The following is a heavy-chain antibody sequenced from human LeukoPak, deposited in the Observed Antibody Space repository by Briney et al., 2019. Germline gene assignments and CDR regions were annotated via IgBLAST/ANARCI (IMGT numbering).Heavy chain of an antibody. CDR2: LSGTGGST. Sequence: PGGSLRLSCAASGFTFSSYAMSWVRQAPGKGLEWVSTLSGTGGSTYYADSVKGRFTISRDNAKNSLYLQMNSLRAEDTAVYYCARETVVTPGSDYWGQGTLVTVSS. D-gene: IGHD4-23*01. CDR3: ARETVVTPGSDY. J-gene: IGHJ4*02. CDR1: GFTFSSYA. V-gene: IGHV3-23*01.